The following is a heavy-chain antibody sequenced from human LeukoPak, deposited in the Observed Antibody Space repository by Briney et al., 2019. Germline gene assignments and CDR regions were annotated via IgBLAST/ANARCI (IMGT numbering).Heavy chain of an antibody. V-gene: IGHV3-7*01. CDR3: ARVATGGYSYGYNSKPSYCFDY. J-gene: IGHJ4*02. CDR2: IKQDGSEK. Sequence: GGSLRLSCAASGFTFSSYWMSWVRQAPGKGLEWVANIKQDGSEKYYVDSVKGRFTISRDNAKNSLYLQMNSLRAEDTAVYYCARVATGGYSYGYNSKPSYCFDYWGQGTLVTVSS. CDR1: GFTFSSYW. D-gene: IGHD5-18*01.